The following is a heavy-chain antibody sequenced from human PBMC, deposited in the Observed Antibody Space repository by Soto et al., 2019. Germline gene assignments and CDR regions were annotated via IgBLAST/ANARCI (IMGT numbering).Heavy chain of an antibody. V-gene: IGHV4-30-4*01. Sequence: SLTCNVSGGPINSPDYYWSWIRQSPGKGLEWIGYLYFNGGTQYNPSLRTPVSMSLDTSKKHFSLKMRSVTAADTAVYYCARKGGDSSGYYYFDYWGQGTLVTVSS. D-gene: IGHD3-22*01. CDR3: ARKGGDSSGYYYFDY. J-gene: IGHJ4*02. CDR2: LYFNGGT. CDR1: GGPINSPDYY.